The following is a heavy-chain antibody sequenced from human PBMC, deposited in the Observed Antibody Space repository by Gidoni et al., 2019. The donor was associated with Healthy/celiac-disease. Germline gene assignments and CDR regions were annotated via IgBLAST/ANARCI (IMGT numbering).Heavy chain of an antibody. Sequence: QVQLQESGPGLVKPSQTLSLTCTVSGGSISSGGYSWSWIRQHPGKGLEWIGYSYYSGSTYYNPSLKSRVTISVDTSKNQFSLKLSSVTASDTAVYYCARDLAYCSSTSCSHYYYYGMDVWGQGTTVTVSS. V-gene: IGHV4-31*03. D-gene: IGHD2-2*01. J-gene: IGHJ6*02. CDR2: SYYSGST. CDR3: ARDLAYCSSTSCSHYYYYGMDV. CDR1: GGSISSGGYS.